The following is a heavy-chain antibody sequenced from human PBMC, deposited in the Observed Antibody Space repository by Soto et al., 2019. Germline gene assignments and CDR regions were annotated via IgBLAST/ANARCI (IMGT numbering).Heavy chain of an antibody. J-gene: IGHJ6*03. D-gene: IGHD3-9*01. V-gene: IGHV4-59*01. CDR3: ARGDGENNDILTGTDYYYMDV. CDR2: IYYSGST. Sequence: SETLSLTCTVSGGSISSYYWSWIRQPPGKGLEWMGYIYYSGSTNYNPSLKSRVTISVDTSKNHFSLKLSSVTAADTAVYYCARGDGENNDILTGTDYYYMDVWGKGTTVTVSS. CDR1: GGSISSYY.